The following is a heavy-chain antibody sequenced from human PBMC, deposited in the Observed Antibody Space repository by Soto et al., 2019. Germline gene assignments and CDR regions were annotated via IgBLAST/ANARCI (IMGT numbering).Heavy chain of an antibody. CDR3: ARRWGEGRVDY. J-gene: IGHJ4*02. D-gene: IGHD3-10*01. V-gene: IGHV4-4*02. CDR1: GGSISSSNW. Sequence: QVQLQESGPGLVKPSGTLSLTCAVSGGSISSSNWWSWVRQPPGKGLEWIGEIYHSGNTNYNPSLKSRVTMAVDKSRNQFSLKLSAVTAADTAVYYCARRWGEGRVDYWGQGTPVTVSS. CDR2: IYHSGNT.